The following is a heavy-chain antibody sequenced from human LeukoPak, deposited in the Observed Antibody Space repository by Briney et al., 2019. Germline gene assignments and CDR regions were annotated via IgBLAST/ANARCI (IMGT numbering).Heavy chain of an antibody. CDR2: ISSSGSTI. D-gene: IGHD1-14*01. Sequence: GGSLRLSCAASGFTFSSYEMNWVRQAPGKGLEWVSYISSSGSTIYYADSVKGRFTISRDNAKNSLYLQMNSLRAKDTAVYYCARGYRRSFDYWGQGTLVTVSS. V-gene: IGHV3-48*03. CDR1: GFTFSSYE. J-gene: IGHJ4*02. CDR3: ARGYRRSFDY.